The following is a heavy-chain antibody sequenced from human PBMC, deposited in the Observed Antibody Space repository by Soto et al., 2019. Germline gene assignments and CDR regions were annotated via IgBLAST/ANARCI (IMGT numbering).Heavy chain of an antibody. J-gene: IGHJ3*02. V-gene: IGHV4-59*02. Sequence: SESLSRTCTVYGGSVTSGCWSWIRQPPGKGLEWIGYIYFSGSANYNPSLKSRVTISVDTSKNQFSLKLSSVTAADTAVYYCARDARVGAFDIWGQGTMVTVSS. CDR3: ARDARVGAFDI. CDR2: IYFSGSA. D-gene: IGHD2-15*01. CDR1: GGSVTSGC.